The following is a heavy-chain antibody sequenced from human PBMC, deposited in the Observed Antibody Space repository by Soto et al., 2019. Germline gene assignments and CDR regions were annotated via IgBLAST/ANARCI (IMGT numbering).Heavy chain of an antibody. J-gene: IGHJ5*02. CDR3: ARYPHWLRSSGSYLRLSWFDP. D-gene: IGHD3-10*01. V-gene: IGHV4-39*01. Sequence: SETLSLTCTVSGGSISSSSYYWGWIRQPPGKGLEWIGSIYYSGRTYYNPSLKSRVTMSVDTSKNQFSLTLSSVPAADTAVYYCARYPHWLRSSGSYLRLSWFDPWGQGTLVTVSS. CDR1: GGSISSSSYY. CDR2: IYYSGRT.